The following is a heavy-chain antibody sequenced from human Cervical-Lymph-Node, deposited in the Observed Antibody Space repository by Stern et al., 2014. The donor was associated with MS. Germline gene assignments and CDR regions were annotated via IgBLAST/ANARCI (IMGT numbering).Heavy chain of an antibody. Sequence: DQLVESGAEVKKPGASVKVSCKASGYTFTSYGISWVRQAPGQGLEWMGCISAYNGNTNYAQKLQGRVTMTTDTSTSTAYMELRSLRSDDTAVYYCARYTHIVVVTAEPYFDYWGQGTLVTVSS. J-gene: IGHJ4*02. CDR1: GYTFTSYG. V-gene: IGHV1-18*04. D-gene: IGHD2-21*02. CDR2: ISAYNGNT. CDR3: ARYTHIVVVTAEPYFDY.